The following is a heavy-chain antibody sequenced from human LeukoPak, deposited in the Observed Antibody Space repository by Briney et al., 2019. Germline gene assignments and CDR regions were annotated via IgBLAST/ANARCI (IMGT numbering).Heavy chain of an antibody. D-gene: IGHD1-1*01. CDR3: ARSAGPGTVDY. CDR2: INQDGSAK. V-gene: IGHV3-7*01. Sequence: PGGSLRLSCAASGYPFSTNLMSWVRQAPGKGLEWVANINQDGSAKYYVDSVKGRFIISRDNAKNSLYLQLNSLRPEDTAVFYCARSAGPGTVDYWGQGTLVTVSS. J-gene: IGHJ4*02. CDR1: GYPFSTNL.